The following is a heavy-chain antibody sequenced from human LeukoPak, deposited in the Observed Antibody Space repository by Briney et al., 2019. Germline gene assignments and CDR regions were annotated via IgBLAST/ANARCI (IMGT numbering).Heavy chain of an antibody. V-gene: IGHV4-59*08. CDR2: IYYSGST. CDR3: ASVLASDAIDY. Sequence: SETLSLTCTVSGGSISSYYWSWIRQPPGKGLEWIGYIYYSGSTNYNPSLKSRVTISVDTSKNQFPLKLSSVTAADTAVYYCASVLASDAIDYWGQGTLVTVSS. D-gene: IGHD2-2*01. CDR1: GGSISSYY. J-gene: IGHJ4*02.